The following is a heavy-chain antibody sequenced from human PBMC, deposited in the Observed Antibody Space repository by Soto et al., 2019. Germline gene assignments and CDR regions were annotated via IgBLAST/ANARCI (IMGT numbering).Heavy chain of an antibody. CDR2: IYWDDDK. V-gene: IGHV2-5*02. D-gene: IGHD3-3*01. J-gene: IGHJ4*02. CDR1: GFSLTTSGVG. CDR3: AHRVLRTVFGLVTTTAIYFDF. Sequence: QITLNESGPTVVRPTETLTLTCRFSGFSLTTSGVGVGWIRQSPGKAPEWLALIYWDDDKRYSASLKSRLTITKDTSKNQVVLTVSDLDLTDTATYYCAHRVLRTVFGLVTTTAIYFDFWGQGTPVAVSS.